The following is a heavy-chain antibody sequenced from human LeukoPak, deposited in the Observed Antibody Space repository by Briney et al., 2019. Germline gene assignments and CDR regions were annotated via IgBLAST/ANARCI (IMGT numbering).Heavy chain of an antibody. CDR3: ARGPF. Sequence: PGGSLRLSCAASGFTFSTFGMHWVRQSPGKGLEWVAFIRYDATNAYYGDSAKGRFTVSRDNAKKSLSLQMNSLRAEDTAVYFCARGPFWGQGTLVTVSP. CDR2: IRYDATNA. V-gene: IGHV3-30*02. J-gene: IGHJ4*02. CDR1: GFTFSTFG.